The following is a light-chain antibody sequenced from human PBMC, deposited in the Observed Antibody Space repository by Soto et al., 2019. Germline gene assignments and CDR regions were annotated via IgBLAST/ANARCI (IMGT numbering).Light chain of an antibody. J-gene: IGLJ2*01. CDR3: QSYDNTLSASV. CDR2: GSS. CDR1: SSNIGAGHV. V-gene: IGLV1-40*01. Sequence: QSVLTQPPSVSGAPGQRVTISCTGSSSNIGAGHVVHWYQQFPGRAPKRLIYGSSNRPSGVPDRFSGSKSGTSASLAITGLQAEDEADYYCQSYDNTLSASVFGGGTKLTVL.